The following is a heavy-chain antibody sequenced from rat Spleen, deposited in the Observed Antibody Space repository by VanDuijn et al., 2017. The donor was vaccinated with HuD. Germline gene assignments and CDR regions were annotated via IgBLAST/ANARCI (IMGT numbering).Heavy chain of an antibody. D-gene: IGHD5-1*01. CDR1: GFTFSNSG. V-gene: IGHV5-29*01. J-gene: IGHJ3*01. Sequence: EVQLVESGGGLVQPGRSLKLSCAASGFTFSNSGMAWVRQAPTKGLEWVATISYDGSRTYYRDSVKGRFTISRDNAKTTLFLQMDSLRSEDTATYYCATTPGRPFAYWGQGTLVTVSS. CDR3: ATTPGRPFAY. CDR2: ISYDGSRT.